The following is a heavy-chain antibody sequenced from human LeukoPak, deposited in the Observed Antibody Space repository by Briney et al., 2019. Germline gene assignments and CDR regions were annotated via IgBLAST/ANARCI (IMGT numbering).Heavy chain of an antibody. D-gene: IGHD6-13*01. CDR2: INPSGGST. V-gene: IGHV1-46*01. CDR1: GYTFTSYY. J-gene: IGHJ3*02. CDR3: ARDRQQLAERDAFDI. Sequence: ASVKVSCKASGYTFTSYYMRWVRQAPGQGLEWMGIINPSGGSTSYAQKFQGRVTMTRDTSTSTVYMELSSLRSEDTAVYYCARDRQQLAERDAFDIWGQGTMVTVSS.